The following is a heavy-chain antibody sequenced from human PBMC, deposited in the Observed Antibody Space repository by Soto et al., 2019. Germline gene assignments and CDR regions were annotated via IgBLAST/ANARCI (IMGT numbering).Heavy chain of an antibody. CDR1: GFTFSSYC. Sequence: EVQLVESGGGLVQPGGSLRLSCEASGFTFSSYCMTWVRQAPGKGLEWVAHIKQDGSERYYVDSVKGRFTISRDNAKNSLYLQMNSLRAEDTAVYYCARVPSTRDIWSYGVGGRYYYYYMGVWGKGTTVTVSS. J-gene: IGHJ6*03. CDR3: ARVPSTRDIWSYGVGGRYYYYYMGV. CDR2: IKQDGSER. D-gene: IGHD1-7*01. V-gene: IGHV3-7*04.